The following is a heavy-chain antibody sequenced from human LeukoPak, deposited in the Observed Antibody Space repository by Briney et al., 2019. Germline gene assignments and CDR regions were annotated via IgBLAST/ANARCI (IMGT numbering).Heavy chain of an antibody. D-gene: IGHD1-26*01. CDR3: ATRVNSGSYFRDY. V-gene: IGHV3-23*01. Sequence: GGSLRLSCAASGFTFSSYAMSWVRQAPGKGLEWVSAISGSGGSTYYADSVKGRFTISRDNSKNTLYLQMNSLRAEDTAVYYCATRVNSGSYFRDYWGQGTLVTVSS. CDR2: ISGSGGST. CDR1: GFTFSSYA. J-gene: IGHJ4*02.